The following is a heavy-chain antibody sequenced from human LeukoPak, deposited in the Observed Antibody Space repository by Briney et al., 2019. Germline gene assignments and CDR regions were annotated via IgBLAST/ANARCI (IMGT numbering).Heavy chain of an antibody. D-gene: IGHD4-17*01. CDR3: ARDDYGDYTFDY. J-gene: IGHJ4*02. CDR1: GGTFSSYA. Sequence: SVKVSCKASGGTFSSYAISWVRQAPGQGLEWMGGIIPIFGTANYAQKFQGRVTITTDESTSTAYMELSSLRSEDTAVYYCARDDYGDYTFDYWGQGTLVTVSS. V-gene: IGHV1-69*05. CDR2: IIPIFGTA.